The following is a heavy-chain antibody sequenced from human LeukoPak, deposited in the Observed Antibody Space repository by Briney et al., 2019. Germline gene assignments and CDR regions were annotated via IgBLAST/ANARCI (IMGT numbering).Heavy chain of an antibody. CDR3: ASESPQRSGYSYPH. CDR2: INAGNGNT. Sequence: ASVKVSCKASGYTFTSYAVHWVRQAPGQRLEWMGWINAGNGNTQYSQNFQGRVTITRDTSANTAYMELSSLRSEDTAVYYCASESPQRSGYSYPHWGQGTLVTVSS. J-gene: IGHJ4*02. D-gene: IGHD5-18*01. V-gene: IGHV1-3*01. CDR1: GYTFTSYA.